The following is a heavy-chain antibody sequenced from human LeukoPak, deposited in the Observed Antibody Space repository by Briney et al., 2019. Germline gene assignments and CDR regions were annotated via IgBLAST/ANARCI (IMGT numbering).Heavy chain of an antibody. V-gene: IGHV3-23*01. J-gene: IGHJ4*02. D-gene: IGHD3-22*01. CDR2: ISDSGGRT. Sequence: GGSLRLSCAVSGVTLSNYGMSWVRQAPGKGLEWVAGISDSGGRTNYADSVEGRFTISRDNPKNTLYLQMNSLRAEDTAVYFCAKRGVVIRVILVGFHKEAYYFDSWGQGALVTVSS. CDR3: AKRGVVIRVILVGFHKEAYYFDS. CDR1: GVTLSNYG.